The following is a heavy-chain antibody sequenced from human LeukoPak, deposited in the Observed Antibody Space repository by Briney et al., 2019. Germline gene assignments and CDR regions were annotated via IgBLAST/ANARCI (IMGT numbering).Heavy chain of an antibody. CDR3: ARSPPTYGDYAFDI. J-gene: IGHJ3*02. D-gene: IGHD4-17*01. CDR2: IYTSGST. CDR1: GGSISSYY. V-gene: IGHV4-4*07. Sequence: PSETLSLTCTVSGGSISSYYLSWIRQPAGKGLEWIGRIYTSGSTNYNPSLKSRVTMSVDTSKNQFSLKLSSVTAADTAVYYCARSPPTYGDYAFDIWGQGTMVTVSS.